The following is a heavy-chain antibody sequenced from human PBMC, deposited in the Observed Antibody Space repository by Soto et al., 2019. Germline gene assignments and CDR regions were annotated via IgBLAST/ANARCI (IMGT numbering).Heavy chain of an antibody. CDR1: EFTFDKYY. V-gene: IGHV3-7*01. J-gene: IGHJ6*02. CDR2: IKPDGSEQ. CDR3: ARGNWNYYYGFDV. D-gene: IGHD1-20*01. Sequence: GGSLRLSCAASEFTFDKYYMTWVRQAPGKGPEWVANIKPDGSEQYYVDSVKGRFTISRDNANNSLYLHMNSLRAEDTAVYFCARGNWNYYYGFDVWGQGTTVTVS.